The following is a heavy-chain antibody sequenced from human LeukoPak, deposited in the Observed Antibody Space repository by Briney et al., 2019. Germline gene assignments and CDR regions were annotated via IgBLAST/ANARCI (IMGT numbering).Heavy chain of an antibody. D-gene: IGHD6-19*01. CDR1: GGSISNSNW. J-gene: IGHJ4*02. Sequence: SETLSLTCAVSGGSISNSNWWSWVRQPPGKGLEWIGYIYHSGSTYYNPSLKSRVTISVDRSKNQFSLKLSSVTAADTAVYYCARKATSGWYYFDCWGQGTLVTVSS. CDR2: IYHSGST. V-gene: IGHV4-4*02. CDR3: ARKATSGWYYFDC.